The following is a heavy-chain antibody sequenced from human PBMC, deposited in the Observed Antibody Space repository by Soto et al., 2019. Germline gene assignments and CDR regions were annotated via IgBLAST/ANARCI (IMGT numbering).Heavy chain of an antibody. CDR2: ISGSGGST. CDR1: GFTFSSYA. Sequence: GRSLRLSCAASGFTFSSYAMSWVRQAPGKGLEWVSAISGSGGSTYYADSVKGRFTISRDNSKNTLYLQMNSLRAEDTAVYYCAKDKFEEKVITGTHYYYYGMDVWGQGTTVTVSS. D-gene: IGHD1-7*01. CDR3: AKDKFEEKVITGTHYYYYGMDV. V-gene: IGHV3-23*01. J-gene: IGHJ6*02.